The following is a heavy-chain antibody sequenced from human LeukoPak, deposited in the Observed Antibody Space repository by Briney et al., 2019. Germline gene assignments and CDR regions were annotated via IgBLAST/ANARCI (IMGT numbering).Heavy chain of an antibody. D-gene: IGHD5-24*01. CDR1: GFTFSSYE. CDR2: ISSSGSTI. J-gene: IGHJ6*02. CDR3: ARDGYNYGLPHGMDV. V-gene: IGHV3-48*03. Sequence: GGSLRLSCAASGFTFSSYEMNWVRQAPGKGLEWVSYISSSGSTIHYADSVKGRFTISSDNAKNSLYLQMNSLRAEDTAVYYCARDGYNYGLPHGMDVWGQGTTVTVSS.